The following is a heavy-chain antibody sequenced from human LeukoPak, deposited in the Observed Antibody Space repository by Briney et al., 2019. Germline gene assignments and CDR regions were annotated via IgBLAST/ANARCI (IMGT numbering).Heavy chain of an antibody. CDR1: GFTFSDYY. Sequence: GGSLRLSCAASGFTFSDYYVSWIRQAPGKGLEWVSYISSSGSTIYYADSVKGRFTISRDNAKNSLYLQMNSLRAEDTAVYYCARANPHCSGGSCFRPLDYWGQGTLVTVSS. CDR2: ISSSGSTI. CDR3: ARANPHCSGGSCFRPLDY. D-gene: IGHD2-15*01. J-gene: IGHJ4*02. V-gene: IGHV3-11*01.